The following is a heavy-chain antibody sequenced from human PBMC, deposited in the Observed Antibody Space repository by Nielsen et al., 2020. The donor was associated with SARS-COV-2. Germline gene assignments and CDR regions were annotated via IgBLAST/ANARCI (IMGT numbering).Heavy chain of an antibody. CDR1: GFTFGDYA. D-gene: IGHD3-3*01. CDR3: TREVSDFWSGYYADY. V-gene: IGHV3-49*03. Sequence: GGSLRLSCTASGFTFGDYAMSWFRQAPGKGLEWVGSIRSKAYGGTTEYAASVKGRFTISRDDSKSIAYLQMNSLKTEDTAVYYCTREVSDFWSGYYADYWGQGTLVTVSS. CDR2: IRSKAYGGTT. J-gene: IGHJ4*02.